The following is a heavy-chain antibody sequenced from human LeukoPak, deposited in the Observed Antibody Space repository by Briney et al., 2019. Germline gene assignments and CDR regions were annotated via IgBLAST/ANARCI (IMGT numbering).Heavy chain of an antibody. J-gene: IGHJ4*02. V-gene: IGHV1-24*01. Sequence: ASVKVSCKVSGYTLTELSMHWVRQAPGKGLEWMGGFDPEDGETIYAQKLRGRVTMTEDTSTDTAYMELSSLRSEDTAVYYCARDPWSSIAARGGDYWGQGTLVTVSS. CDR3: ARDPWSSIAARGGDY. CDR2: FDPEDGET. CDR1: GYTLTELS. D-gene: IGHD6-6*01.